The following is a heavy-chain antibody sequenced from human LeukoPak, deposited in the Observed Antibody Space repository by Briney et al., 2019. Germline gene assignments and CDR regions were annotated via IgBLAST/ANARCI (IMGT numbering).Heavy chain of an antibody. V-gene: IGHV3-30-3*01. Sequence: GGSLRLSCAASGFTFSSNTIHWVRQAPGKGLEWVAEISYDGGNTYYADSVKGRFTISRDNSKNTLYLQMNSLRAEDTAVYYCAKEGTGIHFDYWGQGTLVTVSS. CDR1: GFTFSSNT. D-gene: IGHD1-1*01. CDR3: AKEGTGIHFDY. CDR2: ISYDGGNT. J-gene: IGHJ4*02.